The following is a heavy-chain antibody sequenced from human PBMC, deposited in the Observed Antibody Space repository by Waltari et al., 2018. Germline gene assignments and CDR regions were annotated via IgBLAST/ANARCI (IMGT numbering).Heavy chain of an antibody. J-gene: IGHJ4*02. V-gene: IGHV1-2*06. D-gene: IGHD3-10*01. CDR2: INPNSGGT. CDR1: GYTFTGYY. Sequence: QVQLVQSGAEVKKPGASVKVSCKASGYTFTGYYMHWVRQAPGQGLEWMGRINPNSGGTNYAKKFQGRVTMTRDTSISTAYMELSRLRSDDTAVYYCARSILGSGIDYWGQGTLVTVSS. CDR3: ARSILGSGIDY.